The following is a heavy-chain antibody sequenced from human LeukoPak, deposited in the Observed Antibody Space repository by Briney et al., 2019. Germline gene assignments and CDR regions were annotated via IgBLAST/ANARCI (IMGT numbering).Heavy chain of an antibody. CDR1: GYSFTSYW. D-gene: IGHD3-22*01. CDR2: IYPGDSDT. J-gene: IGHJ4*02. CDR3: ARPDSSGASRTSYYFDY. Sequence: GESLKISCKGSGYSFTSYWIGWVRQMPGKGLEWMGIIYPGDSDTRYSPSFQGQVTISADKSISTAYLQWSSLKASDTAMYYCARPDSSGASRTSYYFDYWGQGTLVTVSS. V-gene: IGHV5-51*01.